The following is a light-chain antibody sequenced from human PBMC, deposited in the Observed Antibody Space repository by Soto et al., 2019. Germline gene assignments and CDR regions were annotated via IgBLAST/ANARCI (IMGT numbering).Light chain of an antibody. Sequence: EIVLTQSPGTLSVSPGERATLSCRASQSVSSNYLAWYQQKPGQAPRLLIYGASSRATGIPDRFSGSGSGTDFTLTISRLEPEDFAVYYCQHYGRSAYTFGQGTTLEIK. CDR1: QSVSSNY. V-gene: IGKV3-20*01. J-gene: IGKJ2*01. CDR2: GAS. CDR3: QHYGRSAYT.